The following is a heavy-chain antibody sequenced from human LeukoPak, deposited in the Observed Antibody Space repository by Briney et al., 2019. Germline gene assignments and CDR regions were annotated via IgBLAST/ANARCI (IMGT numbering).Heavy chain of an antibody. CDR1: GFTLSSYA. J-gene: IGHJ6*02. CDR2: TSYDGSNK. V-gene: IGHV3-30-3*01. D-gene: IGHD7-27*01. CDR3: ARDGDKAQGLSFFYGLDV. Sequence: GGSLRLSCAASGFTLSSYAMYWVRQAPGKGLEWVAVTSYDGSNKYYADSVKGRFTISRDNSKHTLYLQMNSLRAEDTAVYYCARDGDKAQGLSFFYGLDVWGQGTTVIVSS.